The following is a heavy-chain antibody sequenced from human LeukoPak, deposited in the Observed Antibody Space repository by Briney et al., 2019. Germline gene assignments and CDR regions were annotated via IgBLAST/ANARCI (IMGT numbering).Heavy chain of an antibody. J-gene: IGHJ6*02. V-gene: IGHV3-30*18. CDR2: ISYDGSNK. Sequence: PGGSLRLSCAASGFTFSSYGMHWVRQAPGKGLEWVAVISYDGSNKYYADSVKGRFTISRDNSKNTLYLQMNSLRAEDTAVYYCAKDLRQLWFAYYSNGMDVWGQGTTVTVSS. CDR1: GFTFSSYG. D-gene: IGHD5-18*01. CDR3: AKDLRQLWFAYYSNGMDV.